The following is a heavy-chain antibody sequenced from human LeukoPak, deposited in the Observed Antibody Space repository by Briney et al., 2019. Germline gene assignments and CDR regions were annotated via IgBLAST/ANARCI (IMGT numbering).Heavy chain of an antibody. CDR2: IYYSGST. Sequence: SETLSLTCTVSGGSISSSSYYWGWIRQPPGKGLEWIGSIYYSGSTYYNPSLKSRVTISVDTSKNQFSLKLSSVTAADTAVYYCARDPRTHILTGYLGYYFDYWGQGTLVTVSS. J-gene: IGHJ4*02. CDR3: ARDPRTHILTGYLGYYFDY. CDR1: GGSISSSSYY. D-gene: IGHD3-9*01. V-gene: IGHV4-39*02.